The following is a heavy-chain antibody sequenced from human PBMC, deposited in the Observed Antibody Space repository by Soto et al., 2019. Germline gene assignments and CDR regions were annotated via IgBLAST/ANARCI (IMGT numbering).Heavy chain of an antibody. CDR3: ARLGGSTSGFYYYYYYMDV. CDR1: GGSISSSSYY. V-gene: IGHV4-39*01. D-gene: IGHD2-2*01. J-gene: IGHJ6*03. Sequence: QLQLQESGPGLVKPSETLSLTCTVSGGSISSSSYYWGWIRQPPGKGLEWIGSIYYSGSTYYNPSLKSRVTISVDTSKNQFSLKLSSVTAAVTAVYYCARLGGSTSGFYYYYYYMDVWGKGTTVTVSS. CDR2: IYYSGST.